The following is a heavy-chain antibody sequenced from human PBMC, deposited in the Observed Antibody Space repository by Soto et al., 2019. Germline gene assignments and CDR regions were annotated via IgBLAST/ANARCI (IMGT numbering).Heavy chain of an antibody. CDR2: ISWNSGSI. CDR3: AADGFMVRGVIPYYFDY. Sequence: GGSLRLSCAASGLTFDDYAMHWVRQAPGKGLEWVSGISWNSGSIGYADSVKGRFTISRDNAKNSLYLQMNSLRAEDTALYYCAADGFMVRGVIPYYFDYWGQGTLVTVSS. V-gene: IGHV3-9*01. D-gene: IGHD3-10*01. J-gene: IGHJ4*02. CDR1: GLTFDDYA.